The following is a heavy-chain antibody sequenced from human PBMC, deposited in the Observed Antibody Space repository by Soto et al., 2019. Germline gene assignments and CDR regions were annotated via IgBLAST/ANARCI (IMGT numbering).Heavy chain of an antibody. Sequence: SETLSLTCTVSGGSISSSDFYWGWLRQTPGKGLEFIGSMYYSGSTYYNPSLKSRLTISVDTSKNQFTLKLIPVTAADTAVYYCAVVDSTGNWFDPWGEGPRSPSPQ. CDR1: GGSISSSDFY. CDR3: AVVDSTGNWFDP. CDR2: MYYSGST. J-gene: IGHJ5*02. V-gene: IGHV4-39*01. D-gene: IGHD6-25*01.